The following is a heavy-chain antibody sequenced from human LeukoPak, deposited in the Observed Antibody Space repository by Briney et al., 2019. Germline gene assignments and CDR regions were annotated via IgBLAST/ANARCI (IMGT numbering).Heavy chain of an antibody. D-gene: IGHD3-16*01. CDR3: AIVSWHGYAH. J-gene: IGHJ4*02. CDR2: IGGSGDT. CDR1: GFTFSSFH. Sequence: GGSLRLSCVASGFTFSSFHLSWVRQAPGRGLEWVSGIGGSGDTYSADSVKGRVTVSRDNSKNTLYLQINSLRAEDTAIYYWAIVSWHGYAHWGQGTLVTVSS. V-gene: IGHV3-23*01.